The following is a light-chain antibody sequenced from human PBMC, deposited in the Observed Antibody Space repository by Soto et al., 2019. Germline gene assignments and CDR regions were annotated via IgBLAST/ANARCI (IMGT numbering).Light chain of an antibody. CDR3: QQYNSYST. CDR1: QSINNW. J-gene: IGKJ2*01. CDR2: DAS. V-gene: IGKV1-5*01. Sequence: DTQMTQSPSTLSASVGDRVTITCRASQSINNWLAWYQQKPGKAPKLLIYDASSLESGVPSRFSGSGSGTEFTLTISSLQPDDFATYYCQQYNSYSTFGQGTKLEIK.